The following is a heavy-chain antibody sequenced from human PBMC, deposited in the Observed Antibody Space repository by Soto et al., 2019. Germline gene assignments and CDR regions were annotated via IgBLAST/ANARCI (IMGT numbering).Heavy chain of an antibody. D-gene: IGHD3-3*01. CDR2: IYYSGST. V-gene: IGHV4-39*01. CDR1: GGSISSSSYY. J-gene: IGHJ2*01. CDR3: ASQPPYYDFWSLGSYWYFDL. Sequence: PSETLSLTCTVSGGSISSSSYYWGWIRQPPGKGLEWIGSIYYSGSTYYNPSLKSRVTISVDTSKSQFSLKLSSVTAADTAVYYCASQPPYYDFWSLGSYWYFDLWGRGTLVTVSS.